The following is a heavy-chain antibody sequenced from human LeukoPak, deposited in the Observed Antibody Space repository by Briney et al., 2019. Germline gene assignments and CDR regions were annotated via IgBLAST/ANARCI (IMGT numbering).Heavy chain of an antibody. CDR1: GFTFDDYA. CDR2: ISWSSGSI. V-gene: IGHV3-9*01. Sequence: AGRSLRLSCAASGFTFDDYAMHWVRQAPGKGLEWVSGISWSSGSIGYADSVKGRFTISRDNAKNSLYLQMNSLRPEDTALYYCATNGGGDSGYGNFDYWGQGTLVTVSS. J-gene: IGHJ4*02. CDR3: ATNGGGDSGYGNFDY. D-gene: IGHD5-12*01.